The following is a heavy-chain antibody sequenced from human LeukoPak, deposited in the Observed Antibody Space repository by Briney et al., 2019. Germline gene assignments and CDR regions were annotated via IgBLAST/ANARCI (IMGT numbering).Heavy chain of an antibody. CDR2: IYHSGST. D-gene: IGHD5-24*01. CDR1: GYSISSGYY. J-gene: IGHJ5*02. Sequence: SETLSLTCTVSGYSISSGYYWGWIRQPPGKGLEWIGSIYHSGSTYYNPSLKSRVTISVDTSKNQFSLKLSSVTPDDTAVYYCSRGWLQQGFDPWGQGTLVTISS. V-gene: IGHV4-38-2*02. CDR3: SRGWLQQGFDP.